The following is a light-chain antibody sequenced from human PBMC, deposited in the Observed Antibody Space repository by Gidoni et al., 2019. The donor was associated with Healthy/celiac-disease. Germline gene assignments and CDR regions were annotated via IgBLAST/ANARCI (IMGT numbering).Light chain of an antibody. CDR1: QSVSSN. CDR3: QQYNNWPPCS. V-gene: IGKV3-15*01. J-gene: IGKJ2*04. Sequence: DIVMTQSPATLSVSPGERATLSCRASQSVSSNLAWYQQKPGQAPRLLIYGASTRATGIPARFSGSGSGTEFTLTISSLQSEDFAVYYCQQYNNWPPCSFXQXTKLEIK. CDR2: GAS.